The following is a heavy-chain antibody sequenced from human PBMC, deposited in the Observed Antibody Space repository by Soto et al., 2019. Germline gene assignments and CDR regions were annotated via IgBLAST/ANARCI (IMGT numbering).Heavy chain of an antibody. CDR1: GFIFNNYA. CDR2: VTASGGGT. V-gene: IGHV3-23*01. Sequence: GGSLRFSCAASGFIFNNYAMTWVRQAPGKGLEWVSTVTASGGGTFYANSVKGRFTISRDNSRNTLHLQMNSLRAEDTAVYYCAKDRERDAWYEDYWGQGTLVTVSS. CDR3: AKDRERDAWYEDY. J-gene: IGHJ4*02. D-gene: IGHD6-13*01.